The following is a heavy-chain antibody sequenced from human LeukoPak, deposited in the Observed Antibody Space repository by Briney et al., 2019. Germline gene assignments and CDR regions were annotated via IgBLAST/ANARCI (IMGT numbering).Heavy chain of an antibody. Sequence: GGSLRLSCAASGFTFSSYGMHWVRQAPGKGLEWVAVISYDGSNKYYADSVKGRFTISRDNSKNTLYLQMNSLRAEDTAVYYCGKDSCSSSSCYNFDYWGQGTLVTVSS. CDR1: GFTFSSYG. V-gene: IGHV3-30*18. CDR3: GKDSCSSSSCYNFDY. D-gene: IGHD2-2*01. J-gene: IGHJ4*02. CDR2: ISYDGSNK.